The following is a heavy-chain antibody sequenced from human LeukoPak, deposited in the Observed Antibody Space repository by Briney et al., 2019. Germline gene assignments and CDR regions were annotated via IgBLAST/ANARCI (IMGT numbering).Heavy chain of an antibody. Sequence: GGPLRLSCAAAGLTFSSYAMIGVRRARGKGLEGVSAISGSGGSTYCADSVKGRFTISRDNSKNTLYLQMNSLRAEHTAVYYCANDLNYVWGSYRYINYWGQGTLVTVSS. CDR2: ISGSGGST. J-gene: IGHJ4*02. CDR3: ANDLNYVWGSYRYINY. D-gene: IGHD3-16*02. CDR1: GLTFSSYA. V-gene: IGHV3-23*01.